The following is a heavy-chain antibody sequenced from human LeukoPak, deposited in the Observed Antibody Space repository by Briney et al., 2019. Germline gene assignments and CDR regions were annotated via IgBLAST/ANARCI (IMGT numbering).Heavy chain of an antibody. D-gene: IGHD3-10*01. CDR3: VRDAWFGESRA. V-gene: IGHV3-7*01. Sequence: GGSLRLSCAVSGFTFEDYAMHWVRQAPGKGLEWVANIKQDGSEKYYVDSVKGRFTISRDNAKNSAYLQMNSLRVEDTAMYYCVRDAWFGESRAGGQGTLVTVSP. J-gene: IGHJ4*02. CDR2: IKQDGSEK. CDR1: GFTFEDYA.